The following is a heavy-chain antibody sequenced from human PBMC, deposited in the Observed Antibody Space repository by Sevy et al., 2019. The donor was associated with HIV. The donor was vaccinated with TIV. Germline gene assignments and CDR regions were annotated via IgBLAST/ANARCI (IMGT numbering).Heavy chain of an antibody. CDR2: IRYDGSNK. CDR3: AKDRGLYSSSSLDFDY. CDR1: GFTFSSYG. Sequence: GGSLRLSCAASGFTFSSYGMHWVRQAPGKGLEWVAFIRYDGSNKYYADSLKGRFTISRVNSKNTLYLQMNSLRAEDTAVYYCAKDRGLYSSSSLDFDYWGQGTLVTVSS. V-gene: IGHV3-30*02. J-gene: IGHJ4*02. D-gene: IGHD6-6*01.